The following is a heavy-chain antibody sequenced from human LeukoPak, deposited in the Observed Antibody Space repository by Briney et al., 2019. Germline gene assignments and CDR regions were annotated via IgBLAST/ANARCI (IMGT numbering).Heavy chain of an antibody. J-gene: IGHJ5*02. CDR2: IHSGGAT. CDR1: GGSNSNYY. D-gene: IGHD1-26*01. CDR3: PRGSGSPFLP. V-gene: IGHV4-59*01. Sequence: PSETPSLTCTVSGGSNSNYYWTWIRQSPGKGLEWIGYIHSGGATNYNPSLKRRVTISQDPSTSQLSLKLSAVTAPDSAPSYCPRGSGSPFLPWAQGTLLTVPS.